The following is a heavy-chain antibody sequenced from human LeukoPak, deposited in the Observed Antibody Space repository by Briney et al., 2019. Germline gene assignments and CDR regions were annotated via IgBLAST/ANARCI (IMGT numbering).Heavy chain of an antibody. V-gene: IGHV3-23*01. CDR3: AKVPVFSLTISEVVTDDAFDI. D-gene: IGHD3-3*01. J-gene: IGHJ3*02. CDR2: ISGSGGST. Sequence: GGTLRLSCAVSGFTFSSYAMSWVRQAPAKGLEWVSAISGSGGSTYYADSVKGRFTISRDNSKNTLYLQMNSLRAEDTAVYYCAKVPVFSLTISEVVTDDAFDIWGQGTIVTVSS. CDR1: GFTFSSYA.